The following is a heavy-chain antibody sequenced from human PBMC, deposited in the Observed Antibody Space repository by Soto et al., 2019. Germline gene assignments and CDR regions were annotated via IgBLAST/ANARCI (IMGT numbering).Heavy chain of an antibody. J-gene: IGHJ5*02. CDR3: VREIQGPLGWFAP. V-gene: IGHV4-4*07. Sequence: SETLSLTCTVSGGSLGSYYWGWIRQPAGERLEWIGRIHISGNTNYNPSLESRVTMSVDRPKNQFSLNVKSVTAADTAIYYCVREIQGPLGWFAPWGQGTLVTVSS. D-gene: IGHD5-18*01. CDR2: IHISGNT. CDR1: GGSLGSYY.